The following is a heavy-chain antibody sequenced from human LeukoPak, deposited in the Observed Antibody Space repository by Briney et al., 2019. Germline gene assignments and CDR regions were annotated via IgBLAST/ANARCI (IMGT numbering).Heavy chain of an antibody. CDR3: ARVPSGIAAFDY. V-gene: IGHV3-30-3*01. J-gene: IGHJ4*02. Sequence: GGSLRLPCAASGFTFSSYAMHWVRQAPGKGLEWVAVISYDGSNKYYADSVKGRFTISRDNSKNTLYLQMNSLRAEDTAVYYCARVPSGIAAFDYWGQGTLVTASS. CDR1: GFTFSSYA. D-gene: IGHD6-25*01. CDR2: ISYDGSNK.